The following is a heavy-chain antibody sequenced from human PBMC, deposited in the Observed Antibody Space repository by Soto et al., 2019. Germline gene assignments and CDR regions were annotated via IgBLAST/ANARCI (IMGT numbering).Heavy chain of an antibody. CDR2: IYYSGST. CDR3: ARQRVGKYSSSWYDARYYFDY. D-gene: IGHD6-13*01. J-gene: IGHJ4*02. V-gene: IGHV4-39*01. Sequence: SEALSVTSTVSGGFISSSSYYWGWIRQAPGKGLEWIGSIYYSGSTYYNPSLKSRVTISVDTSKNQFSLKLSSVTAADTAVYYCARQRVGKYSSSWYDARYYFDYWGQGTLVTVSS. CDR1: GGFISSSSYY.